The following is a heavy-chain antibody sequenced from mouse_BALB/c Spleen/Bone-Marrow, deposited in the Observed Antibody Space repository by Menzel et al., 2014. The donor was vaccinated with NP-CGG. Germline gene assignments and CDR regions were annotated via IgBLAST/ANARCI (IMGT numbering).Heavy chain of an antibody. Sequence: EVQLQESGAELVKPGASVKLSCTASGFYIKDTFMHWVKQRPDQGLEWIGRIDPANGNTKYDPKFQGKATITADTSSNTAFLQLNSLPSEDTAVYYCARSCRYFDYVDYWGQGTLVTVSA. J-gene: IGHJ3*01. CDR1: GFYIKDTF. D-gene: IGHD2-4*01. V-gene: IGHV14-3*02. CDR2: IDPANGNT. CDR3: ARSCRYFDYVDY.